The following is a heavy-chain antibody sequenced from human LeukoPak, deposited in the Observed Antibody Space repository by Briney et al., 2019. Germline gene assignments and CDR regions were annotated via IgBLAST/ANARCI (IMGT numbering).Heavy chain of an antibody. CDR2: INAGNGNT. D-gene: IGHD2-2*01. Sequence: GASVKVSFKASGYTFTSYAMHWVRQAPGQRLAWMGWINAGNGNTKYSQKFQGRVTITRDTSASTAYMELSSLRSEDTAVYYCARAWVGYCSSTSCSYYYYYGMDVWGQGTTVAVSS. J-gene: IGHJ6*02. V-gene: IGHV1-3*01. CDR1: GYTFTSYA. CDR3: ARAWVGYCSSTSCSYYYYYGMDV.